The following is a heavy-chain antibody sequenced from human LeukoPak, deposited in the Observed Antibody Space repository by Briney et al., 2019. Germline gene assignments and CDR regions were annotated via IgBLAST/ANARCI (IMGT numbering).Heavy chain of an antibody. J-gene: IGHJ4*02. CDR3: ARGRLSSRYCSSTSCYRESY. CDR1: GGSFSGYY. V-gene: IGHV4-34*01. Sequence: RPSETLSLTCAVYGGSFSGYYWSWIRQPPGKGLEWIGEINHSGSTNYNPSLKSRVTTSVDTSKNQFSLKLSSVTPADTAVYYCARGRLSSRYCSSTSCYRESYWGQGTLVTVSS. CDR2: INHSGST. D-gene: IGHD2-2*01.